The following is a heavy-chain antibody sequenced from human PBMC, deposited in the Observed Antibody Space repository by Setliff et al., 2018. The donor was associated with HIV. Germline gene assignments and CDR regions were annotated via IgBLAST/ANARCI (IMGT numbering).Heavy chain of an antibody. D-gene: IGHD5-18*01. CDR3: AKELRDTTMAPLAEYFQH. Sequence: LRLSCAASGFTFSNYNMNWVRQAPGKGLEWVSSISYDSRFIYHADSMKGRFTISRDNAKKLVYLQMNSLRAEDTALYYCAKELRDTTMAPLAEYFQHWGQGTLVTVSS. V-gene: IGHV3-21*04. CDR2: ISYDSRFI. J-gene: IGHJ1*01. CDR1: GFTFSNYN.